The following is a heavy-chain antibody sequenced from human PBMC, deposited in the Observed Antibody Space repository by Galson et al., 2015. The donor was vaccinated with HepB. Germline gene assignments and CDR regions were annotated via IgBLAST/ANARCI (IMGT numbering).Heavy chain of an antibody. J-gene: IGHJ6*02. D-gene: IGHD1-20*01. V-gene: IGHV7-4-1*02. CDR3: AGPLISPLRLTAMGDYYYYGMDV. CDR1: GYTFTSYA. CDR2: INTNTGNP. Sequence: SVKVSCKASGYTFTSYAMNWVRQAPGQGLEWMGWINTNTGNPTYAQGFTGRFVFSLDTSVSTAYLQISSLKAEDTAVYYCAGPLISPLRLTAMGDYYYYGMDVWGQGTTVTVSS.